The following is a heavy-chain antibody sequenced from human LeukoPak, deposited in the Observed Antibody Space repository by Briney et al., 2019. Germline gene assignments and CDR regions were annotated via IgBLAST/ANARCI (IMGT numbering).Heavy chain of an antibody. Sequence: PSETLSLTCTVSGGSISSSSYYWGWIRQPPGKGLEWIGSIYYSGSTYYNPSLKSRVTISVDTSKNQFSLKLSSVAAADTAVYYCARRPVAGMDDYFDYWGQGTLVTASS. CDR3: ARRPVAGMDDYFDY. J-gene: IGHJ4*02. CDR2: IYYSGST. V-gene: IGHV4-39*01. D-gene: IGHD6-19*01. CDR1: GGSISSSSYY.